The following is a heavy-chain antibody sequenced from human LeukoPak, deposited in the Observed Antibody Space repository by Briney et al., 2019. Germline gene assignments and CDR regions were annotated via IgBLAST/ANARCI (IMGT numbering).Heavy chain of an antibody. V-gene: IGHV1-69*01. CDR3: AREGGDYYDSSGYYRGLLDY. CDR2: IIPIFGTA. J-gene: IGHJ4*02. Sequence: GSSVKVSCKASGGTFSSYAFSWVRQAPGQGLEWMGGIIPIFGTANYAQKFQGRVAITADESTSTAYMELSSLRSEDTAVYYCAREGGDYYDSSGYYRGLLDYWGQGTLVTVSS. D-gene: IGHD3-22*01. CDR1: GGTFSSYA.